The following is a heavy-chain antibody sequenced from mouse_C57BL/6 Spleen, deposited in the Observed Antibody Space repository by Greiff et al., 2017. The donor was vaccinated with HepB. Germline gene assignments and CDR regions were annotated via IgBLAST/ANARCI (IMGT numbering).Heavy chain of an antibody. CDR2: IYPGSGNT. CDR1: GYTFTDYY. CDR3: AGYGSSPYYFDY. D-gene: IGHD1-1*01. Sequence: QVQLQQSGAELVRPGASVKLSCKASGYTFTDYYINWVKQRPGQGLEWIARIYPGSGNTYYNEKFKGKATLTAEKSSSTAYMQLSSLTSEDSAVYFCAGYGSSPYYFDYWGQGTTLTVSS. J-gene: IGHJ2*01. V-gene: IGHV1-76*01.